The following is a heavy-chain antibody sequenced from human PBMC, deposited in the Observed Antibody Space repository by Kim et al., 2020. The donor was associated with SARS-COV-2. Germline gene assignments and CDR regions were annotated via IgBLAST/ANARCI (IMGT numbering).Heavy chain of an antibody. CDR2: FDPEDAET. Sequence: ASVKVSCKVSGYTLTELSMHWVRQAPGKGLEWMGGFDPEDAETIYAQKFQGRVTMTEDTSTDTAYMELSSLRSEDTAVYYCAIGVAVAGTPHNYSYYYGMDVWGQGTTVTVSS. CDR3: AIGVAVAGTPHNYSYYYGMDV. CDR1: GYTLTELS. J-gene: IGHJ6*02. V-gene: IGHV1-24*01. D-gene: IGHD6-19*01.